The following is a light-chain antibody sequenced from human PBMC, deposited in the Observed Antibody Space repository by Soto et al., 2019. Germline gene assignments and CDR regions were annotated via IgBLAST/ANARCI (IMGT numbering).Light chain of an antibody. J-gene: IGLJ1*01. V-gene: IGLV2-14*01. CDR3: SSYTSSSTPYV. Sequence: QSALTQPASVSGSPGQSITISCTGTSSDVGGYNYVSWYQQHPGKAPKLMIYDVSNRPSGVSNLFSGSKSGNTASLTISGLQAEDEADYYCSSYTSSSTPYVFGTGTQLTVL. CDR2: DVS. CDR1: SSDVGGYNY.